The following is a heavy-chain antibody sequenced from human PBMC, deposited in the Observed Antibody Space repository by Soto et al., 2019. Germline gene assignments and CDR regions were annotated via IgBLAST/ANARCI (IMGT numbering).Heavy chain of an antibody. CDR1: GDTFNDYY. V-gene: IGHV1-2*04. Sequence: QVQLVQSGAEVKKPGASVTVSCRSSGDTFNDYYIHWVRQAPEQGLEWMGWIDPNGGVTKYAQKFQGWVTMTRDTPIRTVNMQLSRLRSDDTAVSYRARERRGATATLDYYYFYMDVWGTGTTVTVSS. CDR3: ARERRGATATLDYYYFYMDV. D-gene: IGHD5-12*01. J-gene: IGHJ6*03. CDR2: IDPNGGVT.